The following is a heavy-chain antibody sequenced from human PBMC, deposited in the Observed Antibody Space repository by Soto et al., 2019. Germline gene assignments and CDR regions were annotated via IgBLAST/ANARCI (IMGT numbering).Heavy chain of an antibody. D-gene: IGHD3-3*01. V-gene: IGHV3-23*01. CDR1: GFTFSSYA. J-gene: IGHJ4*02. CDR3: AKQVTIFESAYSSFDY. CDR2: ISGSGGST. Sequence: GGSLRLSCAASGFTFSSYAMSWVRQAPGKGLEWVSAISGSGGSTYYADSVKGRFTISSDNSKNTLYLQMNSLRAEDTAVYYCAKQVTIFESAYSSFDYWGQGTLVTVSS.